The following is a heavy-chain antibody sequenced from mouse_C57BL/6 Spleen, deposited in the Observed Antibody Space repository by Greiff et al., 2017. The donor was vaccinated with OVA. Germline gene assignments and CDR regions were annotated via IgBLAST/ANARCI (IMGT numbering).Heavy chain of an antibody. Sequence: EVQLVESGGGLVKPGGSLKLSCAASGFTFSDYGMHWVRQAPEKGLEWVAYISSGSSTIYYADTVKGRFTISRDNAKNTLFLQMTSLRSEDTAMYYCARGENLIYYYGSSLDYWGQGTTLTVSS. CDR1: GFTFSDYG. CDR3: ARGENLIYYYGSSLDY. CDR2: ISSGSSTI. V-gene: IGHV5-17*01. D-gene: IGHD1-1*01. J-gene: IGHJ2*01.